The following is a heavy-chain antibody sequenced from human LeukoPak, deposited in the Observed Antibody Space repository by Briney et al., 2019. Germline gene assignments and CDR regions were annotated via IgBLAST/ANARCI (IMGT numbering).Heavy chain of an antibody. CDR3: ARDRAVPAAKTYYFDY. CDR2: ISYDGSNK. J-gene: IGHJ4*02. Sequence: GRSLRLSCAASGFTFSSYAMHWVRQAPGKGLEWVAVISYDGSNKYYADSVKGRFTISRDNSKNTLYLQMNSLRAEDTAVYYCARDRAVPAAKTYYFDYGGQETLVTFSS. D-gene: IGHD2-2*01. CDR1: GFTFSSYA. V-gene: IGHV3-30-3*01.